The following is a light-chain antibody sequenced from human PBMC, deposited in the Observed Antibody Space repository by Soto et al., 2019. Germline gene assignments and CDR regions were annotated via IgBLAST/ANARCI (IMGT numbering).Light chain of an antibody. J-gene: IGKJ2*01. Sequence: IQMTQSPSNLSASVGDRVTSTCRASQSISPWVAWYQQKPVKAPKLLIYTASTVESGVPSRFSGSGSGIEFTLTISSLQPDDSAMYYCQQYNSYSYTFGQGTKVEI. V-gene: IGKV1-5*03. CDR2: TAS. CDR3: QQYNSYSYT. CDR1: QSISPW.